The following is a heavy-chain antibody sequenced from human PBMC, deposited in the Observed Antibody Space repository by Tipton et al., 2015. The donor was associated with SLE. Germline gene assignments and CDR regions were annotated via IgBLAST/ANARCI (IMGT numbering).Heavy chain of an antibody. CDR2: IYYSGST. CDR1: GGSIASSSES. J-gene: IGHJ3*02. V-gene: IGHV4-39*07. CDR3: ARDPRGGDAFDI. Sequence: GLVKPSETLSLSCTVSGGSIASSSESWDWIRQSPGKGLEWIGTIYYSGSTNYNPSLKSRVTISVDTSKNQFSLKLSSVTAADTAVYYCARDPRGGDAFDIWGLGTMVTVSS. D-gene: IGHD3-10*01.